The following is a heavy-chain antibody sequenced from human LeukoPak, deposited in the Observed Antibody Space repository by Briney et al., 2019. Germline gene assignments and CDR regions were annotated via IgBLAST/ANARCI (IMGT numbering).Heavy chain of an antibody. CDR3: ARANSAHFDY. Sequence: PGGCLRLSCAASGFTFSSYSMNWVRQAPGKGLEWVSYISTSSNTIHYADSVKGRFTISRDNAKNSMYLQMNSLRAEDTAVYYCARANSAHFDYWGQGTLVTVSS. V-gene: IGHV3-48*04. CDR1: GFTFSSYS. J-gene: IGHJ4*02. D-gene: IGHD3-10*01. CDR2: ISTSSNTI.